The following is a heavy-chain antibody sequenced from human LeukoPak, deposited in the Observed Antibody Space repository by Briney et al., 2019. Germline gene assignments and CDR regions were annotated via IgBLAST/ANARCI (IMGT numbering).Heavy chain of an antibody. D-gene: IGHD5-12*01. CDR2: ISAYNGVT. CDR1: GFTFNTYG. V-gene: IGHV1-18*01. CDR3: AREERGYSGDY. J-gene: IGHJ4*02. Sequence: ASVKVSCEASGFTFNTYGITWVRQAPGQGLEWMGWISAYNGVTNYAQKFQGRVTMTTDTSTSTAYMELRSLKSDDTAVYYCAREERGYSGDYWGQGTLVTVSS.